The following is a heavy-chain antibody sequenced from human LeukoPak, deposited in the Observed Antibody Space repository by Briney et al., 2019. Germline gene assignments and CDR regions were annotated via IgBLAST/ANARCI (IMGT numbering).Heavy chain of an antibody. V-gene: IGHV3-23*01. Sequence: GGSLRLSCAVSGFTFSSYAMSWVRQAPGKGLEWVSAISGSGGSTYYADSVKGRFTISRDNSKNTLYLQMNSLRAEDTAVYYCAKDLSPIAEAARRMDYYYYYGMDVWGQGTTVTVSS. CDR1: GFTFSSYA. CDR2: ISGSGGST. D-gene: IGHD6-19*01. J-gene: IGHJ6*02. CDR3: AKDLSPIAEAARRMDYYYYYGMDV.